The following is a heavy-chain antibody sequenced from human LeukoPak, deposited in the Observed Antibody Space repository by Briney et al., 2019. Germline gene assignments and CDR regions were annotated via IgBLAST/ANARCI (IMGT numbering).Heavy chain of an antibody. V-gene: IGHV3-23*01. CDR2: ISGSGGST. Sequence: GGSLRLSCAASGFTFSSYAMSRVRQAPGEGLEWVSAISGSGGSTYYADSVKGRFTISRDNSKNTLYLQMNSLRAEDTAVYYCAKVGGYSYGYNWFDPWGQGTLVTVSS. CDR1: GFTFSSYA. J-gene: IGHJ5*02. CDR3: AKVGGYSYGYNWFDP. D-gene: IGHD5-18*01.